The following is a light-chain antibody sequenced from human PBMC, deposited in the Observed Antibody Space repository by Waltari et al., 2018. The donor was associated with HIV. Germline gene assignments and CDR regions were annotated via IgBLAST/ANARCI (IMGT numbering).Light chain of an antibody. J-gene: IGKJ1*01. CDR1: QGIRGS. V-gene: IGKV1-NL1*01. CDR2: DAS. CDR3: QQYYSIPRT. Sequence: DIQMTQSPSSLYASTGDRVTITCRASQGIRGSLAWYQQKPGTAPRLLVFDASRLHDGVPSRFSGGGSGTAYSLTIAGLQPEDFATYYCQQYYSIPRTFGQGTQV.